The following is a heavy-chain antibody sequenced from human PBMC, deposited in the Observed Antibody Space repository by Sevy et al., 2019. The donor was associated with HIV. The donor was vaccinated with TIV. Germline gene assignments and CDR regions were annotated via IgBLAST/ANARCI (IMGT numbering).Heavy chain of an antibody. CDR3: VKGGGSGMAAAGRTAVAHMDV. D-gene: IGHD6-13*01. CDR2: ISSNGGST. CDR1: GFTFSSYA. Sequence: GGSLRLSCSASGFTFSSYAMHWVRQAPGKGLEYVSAISSNGGSTYYADSVKGRFTISRDNSKNTLYLQMSSLRAEDTAVYYCVKGGGSGMAAAGRTAVAHMDVWGKGTTVTVSS. V-gene: IGHV3-64D*06. J-gene: IGHJ6*03.